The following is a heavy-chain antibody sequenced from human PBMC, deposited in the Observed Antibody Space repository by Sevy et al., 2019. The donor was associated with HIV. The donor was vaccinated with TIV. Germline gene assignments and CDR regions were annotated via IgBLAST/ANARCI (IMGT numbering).Heavy chain of an antibody. J-gene: IGHJ6*02. CDR3: ASLGWRQLHYGMDV. V-gene: IGHV3-30-3*01. Sequence: GGSLRLSCAASGFTFSSYAMHWVRQAPGKGLEWVAVISYDGSNKYYADSVKGRFTISRDNSKNTLYLQMNSLRAEDTAVYYCASLGWRQLHYGMDVWGQGTTVTVSS. CDR1: GFTFSSYA. CDR2: ISYDGSNK. D-gene: IGHD5-18*01.